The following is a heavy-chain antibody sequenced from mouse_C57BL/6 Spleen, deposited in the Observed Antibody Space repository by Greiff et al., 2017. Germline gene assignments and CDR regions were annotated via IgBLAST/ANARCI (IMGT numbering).Heavy chain of an antibody. D-gene: IGHD3-1*01. CDR3: ARSGGAPYAMDY. CDR2: IYPSDSET. V-gene: IGHV1-61*01. Sequence: QVQLQQPGAELVRPGSSVKLSCKASGYTFTSYWMDWVKQRPGQGLEWIGNIYPSDSETHYNQKFKDKATLTVDKSSSTASMQLSSLTSEDSAVYYCARSGGAPYAMDYWGQGTSVTVSS. CDR1: GYTFTSYW. J-gene: IGHJ4*01.